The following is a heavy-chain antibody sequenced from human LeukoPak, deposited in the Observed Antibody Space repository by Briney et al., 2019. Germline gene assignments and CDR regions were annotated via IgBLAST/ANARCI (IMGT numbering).Heavy chain of an antibody. Sequence: PGGSLRLSCAASGFTFSSYAMSWVRQTPGKGLEWVSYISSSSSTIYYADSVKGRFTISRDNAKNSLYLQMNSLRAEDTAVYYCATQIVGALDYWGQGTLVTVSS. CDR3: ATQIVGALDY. D-gene: IGHD1-26*01. CDR2: ISSSSSTI. V-gene: IGHV3-48*01. J-gene: IGHJ4*02. CDR1: GFTFSSYA.